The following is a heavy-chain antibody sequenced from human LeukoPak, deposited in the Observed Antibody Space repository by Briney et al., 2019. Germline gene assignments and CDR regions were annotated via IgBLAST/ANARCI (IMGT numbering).Heavy chain of an antibody. D-gene: IGHD3-10*01. J-gene: IGHJ3*02. V-gene: IGHV4-59*01. CDR3: ARGPLGELFNDAFDI. CDR1: GGSISSYY. CDR2: IYYSGST. Sequence: SETLSLTCTVSGGSISSYYWSWIRQPPGKGLEWIGYIYYSGSTNYNPSLKSRVTISVDTSKNQSSLKLSSVTAADTAVYYCARGPLGELFNDAFDIWGQGTLVTVSS.